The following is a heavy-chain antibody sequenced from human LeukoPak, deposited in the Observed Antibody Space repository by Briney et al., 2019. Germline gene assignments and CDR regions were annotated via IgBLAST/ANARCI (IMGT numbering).Heavy chain of an antibody. D-gene: IGHD3-16*01. V-gene: IGHV4-34*01. Sequence: ASETLSLTCAVYGGSFSGYYWSWIRQPPGKGLEWIGEINHSGSTNYNPSLKSRVTISVDTSKNQFSLKLSSVTAADTAVYYCASREPLYDYVWGGYFDYWGQGTLVTVSS. CDR1: GGSFSGYY. J-gene: IGHJ4*02. CDR2: INHSGST. CDR3: ASREPLYDYVWGGYFDY.